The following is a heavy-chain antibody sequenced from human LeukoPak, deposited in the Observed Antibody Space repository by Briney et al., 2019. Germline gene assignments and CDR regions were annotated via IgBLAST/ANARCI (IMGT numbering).Heavy chain of an antibody. V-gene: IGHV3-30*04. Sequence: PGGSLRLSCAASGFTFSSYAMHWVRQAPGKGLEWVALISYDGSTKEYTESVKGRFTISRDNAKNTLYLQMNSLRAEDTAVYYCARVGARLGAFDIWGQGTMVTVSS. J-gene: IGHJ3*02. CDR2: ISYDGSTK. D-gene: IGHD6-25*01. CDR1: GFTFSSYA. CDR3: ARVGARLGAFDI.